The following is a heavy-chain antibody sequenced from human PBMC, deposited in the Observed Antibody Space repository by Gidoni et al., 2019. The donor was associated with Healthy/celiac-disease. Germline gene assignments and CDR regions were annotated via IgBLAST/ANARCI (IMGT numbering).Heavy chain of an antibody. CDR1: GGSISSSSYY. J-gene: IGHJ5*02. D-gene: IGHD2-2*01. Sequence: QLQLQDSGPGLVKPSETLSLTCTVSGGSISSSSYYWGWIRQPPGKGLEWIGSIYYSGSTYYNPSLKSRVTISVDTSKNQFSLKLSSVTAADTAVYYCARDPSTTGEGYVWFDPWGQGTLVTVSS. CDR3: ARDPSTTGEGYVWFDP. CDR2: IYYSGST. V-gene: IGHV4-39*07.